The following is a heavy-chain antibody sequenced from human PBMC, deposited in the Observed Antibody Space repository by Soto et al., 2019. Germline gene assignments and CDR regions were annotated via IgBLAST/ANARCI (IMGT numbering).Heavy chain of an antibody. Sequence: EAQLVESGGDLVQPGGSLRLSCAASGFTFNSHTMNWVRQAPGKGLEWLSYISDSSATIYYADSVKGRFNISRDNAKNSLHLQMNSLRVEDTAVYYCARDFGTYWGQGTLVTVSS. J-gene: IGHJ4*02. V-gene: IGHV3-48*01. CDR1: GFTFNSHT. CDR3: ARDFGTY. D-gene: IGHD3-10*01. CDR2: ISDSSATI.